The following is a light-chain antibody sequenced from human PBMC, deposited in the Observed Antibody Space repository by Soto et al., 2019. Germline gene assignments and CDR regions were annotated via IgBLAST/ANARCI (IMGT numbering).Light chain of an antibody. Sequence: QSVLTQPPSVSGAPGQRVTISCTGSSSNIGAGYDVHWYQQLPGTAPKLLIYGNSNRPSGVPDRFSGSKSGTSASLAITGLQAEDEADYYCQSYDSSLRLVFGGGPSSPS. CDR1: SSNIGAGYD. J-gene: IGLJ2*01. CDR3: QSYDSSLRLV. CDR2: GNS. V-gene: IGLV1-40*01.